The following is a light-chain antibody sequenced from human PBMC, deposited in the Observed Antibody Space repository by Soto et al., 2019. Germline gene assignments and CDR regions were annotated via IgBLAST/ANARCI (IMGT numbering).Light chain of an antibody. V-gene: IGLV2-23*01. Sequence: QSALTQPASVSASPGQSITISCTGTSSDVGGSDLVSWYQHYPGKAPKLIIYEGTKRPSGVSNRFSGSKSGNTASLTISGLQAEDEADYHCSSYAGGRVIFGGGTKLTVL. CDR3: SSYAGGRVI. CDR1: SSDVGGSDL. J-gene: IGLJ2*01. CDR2: EGT.